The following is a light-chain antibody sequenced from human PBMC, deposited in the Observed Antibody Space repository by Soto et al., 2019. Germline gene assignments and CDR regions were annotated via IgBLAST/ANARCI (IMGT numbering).Light chain of an antibody. V-gene: IGLV1-40*01. CDR2: GDN. J-gene: IGLJ1*01. CDR3: SSYAGSNNFEV. Sequence: QSVLTQPPSVSGAPGQRVSISCTGSTSNIGAPYDVHWYQHLPGTAPKLLIYGDNNRPSGVPDRFSGSKSGNTASLTVSGLQAEDEADYYCSSYAGSNNFEVFGTGTKVTVL. CDR1: TSNIGAPYD.